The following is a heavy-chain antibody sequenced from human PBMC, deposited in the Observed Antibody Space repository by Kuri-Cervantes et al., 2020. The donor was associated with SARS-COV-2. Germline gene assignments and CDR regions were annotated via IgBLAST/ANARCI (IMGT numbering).Heavy chain of an antibody. CDR2: VKTNSGNT. CDR3: YCAPKEGFDS. J-gene: IGHJ4*02. D-gene: IGHD2-21*01. Sequence: ASVKVSCKTPETTFPNYDTNWVRQATGRGLEWMGLVKTNSGNTLYAQIFQGRATMTRNTSTSTVYMELSSLTSEDTAIYYCYCAPKEGFDSWGQGTLVTVSS. CDR1: ETTFPNYD. V-gene: IGHV1-8*01.